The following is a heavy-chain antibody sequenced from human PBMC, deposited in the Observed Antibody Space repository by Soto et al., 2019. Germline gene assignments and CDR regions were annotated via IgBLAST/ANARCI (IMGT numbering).Heavy chain of an antibody. CDR2: ISATGGGT. J-gene: IGHJ4*02. D-gene: IGHD3-16*01. Sequence: LRLSCAASGFKFSNYAMSWVRQARWKGLEWVSLISATGGGTYYADSVKGRFTISRDNSHNTLYLQVHSLTAEDTAVYYCAKDRRAGGNSAFYFDFWGQGAQVTVSS. CDR3: AKDRRAGGNSAFYFDF. V-gene: IGHV3-23*01. CDR1: GFKFSNYA.